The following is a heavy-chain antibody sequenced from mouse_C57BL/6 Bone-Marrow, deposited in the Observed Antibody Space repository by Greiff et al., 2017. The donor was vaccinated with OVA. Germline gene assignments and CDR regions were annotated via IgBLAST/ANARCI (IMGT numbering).Heavy chain of an antibody. CDR2: IDPSDSYT. D-gene: IGHD1-1*01. V-gene: IGHV1-50*01. CDR1: GYTFTSYW. Sequence: QVQLQQPGAELVKPGASVKLSCKASGYTFTSYWMQWVQQRPGQGLEWIGEIDPSDSYTNYHQTLKGKATLTVDTSSSTAYMQLSSLTSEDSAVYCCYSGSSYYWGQGTTLTVSS. CDR3: YSGSSYY. J-gene: IGHJ2*01.